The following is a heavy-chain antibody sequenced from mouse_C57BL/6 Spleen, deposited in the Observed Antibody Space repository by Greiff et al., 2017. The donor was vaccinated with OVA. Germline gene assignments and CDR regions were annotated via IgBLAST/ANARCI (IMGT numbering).Heavy chain of an antibody. Sequence: VQLQESGPELVKPGASVKISCKASGYAFSSSWMNWVKQRPGKGLEWIGRIYPGDGDTNYNGKFKGKATLTADKSSSTAYMQLSSLTSEDSAVNFCARKDGSSYGYAMDYWGQGTSVTVSS. CDR2: IYPGDGDT. CDR1: GYAFSSSW. CDR3: ARKDGSSYGYAMDY. D-gene: IGHD1-1*01. J-gene: IGHJ4*01. V-gene: IGHV1-82*01.